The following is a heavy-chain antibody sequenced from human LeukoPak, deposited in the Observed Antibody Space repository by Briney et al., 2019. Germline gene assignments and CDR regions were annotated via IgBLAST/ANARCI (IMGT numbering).Heavy chain of an antibody. V-gene: IGHV5-51*01. CDR1: GYSFTSYW. D-gene: IGHD4-17*01. CDR2: IYPGDSDT. CDR3: ARHPTVTTRFLDY. Sequence: GESLKISCKGSGYSFTSYWIGWVRQMPGKGLEWMGIIYPGDSDTRYSPSFQGHVTISADKSISTAYLQWSSLKASDTAMYYCARHPTVTTRFLDYWGQGTLVTVSS. J-gene: IGHJ4*02.